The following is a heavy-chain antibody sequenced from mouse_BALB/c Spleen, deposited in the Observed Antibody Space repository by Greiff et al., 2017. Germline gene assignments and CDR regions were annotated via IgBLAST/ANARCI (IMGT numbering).Heavy chain of an antibody. D-gene: IGHD3-3*01. J-gene: IGHJ4*01. Sequence: EVHLVESGGGLVQPGGSLKLSCAASGFTFSSYTMSWVRQTPEKRLEWVAYISNGGGSTYYPDTVKGRFTISRDNAKNTLYLQMSSLKSEDTAMYYCARRSGTGDYYAMDYWGQGTSVTVSS. CDR3: ARRSGTGDYYAMDY. V-gene: IGHV5-12-2*01. CDR1: GFTFSSYT. CDR2: ISNGGGST.